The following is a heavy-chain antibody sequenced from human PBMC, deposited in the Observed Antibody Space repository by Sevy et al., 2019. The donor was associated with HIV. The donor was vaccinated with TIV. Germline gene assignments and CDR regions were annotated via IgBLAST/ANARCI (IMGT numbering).Heavy chain of an antibody. CDR2: IWYDGSSK. CDR1: GFSFSNYG. D-gene: IGHD3-22*01. Sequence: GGSPRLSCAGPGFSFSNYGMHWVRQAPGKGLEWVALIWYDGSSKYYADSWKGRLTISRDNSKNTLSLQMNSLRAEDTAVYYCARGADYFDSSGANFEYWGQGTLVTVSS. CDR3: ARGADYFDSSGANFEY. V-gene: IGHV3-33*01. J-gene: IGHJ4*02.